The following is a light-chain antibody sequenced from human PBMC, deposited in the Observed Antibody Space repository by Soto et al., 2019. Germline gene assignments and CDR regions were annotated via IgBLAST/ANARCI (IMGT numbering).Light chain of an antibody. CDR3: AVWDDRRRGWA. J-gene: IGLJ3*02. CDR1: SSNIGSNS. Sequence: QSVLTQPPSAAGTPGQRITISCSGSSSNIGSNSVNWYRQFPGTAPNLLIYTNDQPPSGVPDRVSGAESGTSASLAISGLQSEDEADYYCAVWDDRRRGWAFGGGTKLTVL. V-gene: IGLV1-44*01. CDR2: TND.